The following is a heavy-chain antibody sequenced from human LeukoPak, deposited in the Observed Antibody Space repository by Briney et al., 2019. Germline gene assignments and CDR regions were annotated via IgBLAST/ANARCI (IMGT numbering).Heavy chain of an antibody. Sequence: SETLSLTCTVSGGSISSSGYYWGWIRQPPGKGLEWIGSISSGGSTHYIPSLKSRVTISVDTSKNQFSLKLSSVTAADTAVYYCARGQGTVTTHWGQGTLVTVSS. V-gene: IGHV4-39*01. D-gene: IGHD4-17*01. J-gene: IGHJ4*02. CDR2: ISSGGST. CDR1: GGSISSSGYY. CDR3: ARGQGTVTTH.